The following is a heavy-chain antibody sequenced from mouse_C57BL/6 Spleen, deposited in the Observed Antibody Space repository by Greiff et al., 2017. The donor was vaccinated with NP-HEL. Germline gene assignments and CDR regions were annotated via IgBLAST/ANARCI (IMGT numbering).Heavy chain of an antibody. V-gene: IGHV3-6*01. Sequence: EVKLQESGPGLVKPSQSLSLTCSVTGYSITSGYYWNWIRQFPGNKLEWMGYISYDGSNNYNPSLKNRISITRDTSKNQFFLKLNSVTTEDTATYYCARYDYEFAYWGQGTLVTVSA. CDR3: ARYDYEFAY. D-gene: IGHD2-4*01. J-gene: IGHJ3*01. CDR2: ISYDGSN. CDR1: GYSITSGYY.